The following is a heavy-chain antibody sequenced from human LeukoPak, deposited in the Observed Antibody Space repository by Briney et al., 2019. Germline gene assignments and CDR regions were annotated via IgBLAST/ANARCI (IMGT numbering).Heavy chain of an antibody. V-gene: IGHV4-59*01. CDR3: ARGGATYYDILAGFFDY. D-gene: IGHD3-9*01. CDR2: IYYSGST. Sequence: SETLSLTCTVSGGSISSYYWSWIRQPPGKGLERIGYIYYSGSTNYNPSLKSRVTISVDTSKNQISLKLTSVTAADTAVYYCARGGATYYDILAGFFDYWGQGTLVSVSS. J-gene: IGHJ4*02. CDR1: GGSISSYY.